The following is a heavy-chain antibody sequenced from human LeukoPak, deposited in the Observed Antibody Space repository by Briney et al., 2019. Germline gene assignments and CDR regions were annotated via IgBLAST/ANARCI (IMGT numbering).Heavy chain of an antibody. CDR3: TRNPGMDV. CDR2: INGDGSSS. V-gene: IGHV3-74*01. CDR1: GFTFSTYW. Sequence: GGSLRLSCAAPGFTFSTYWMHWVRQAPGKGLVWVSRINGDGSSSTYADSVKGRFNISKENAKNTLYLQMNSLRTEDTAVYYCTRNPGMDVWGQGTTVTVSS. J-gene: IGHJ6*02.